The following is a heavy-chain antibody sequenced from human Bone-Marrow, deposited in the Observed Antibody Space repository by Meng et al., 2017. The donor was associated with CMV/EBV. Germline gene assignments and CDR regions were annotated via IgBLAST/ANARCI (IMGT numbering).Heavy chain of an antibody. V-gene: IGHV3-7*01. CDR1: GFTFSSYW. CDR3: ARAPRITIFGVVIRDDGMDV. CDR2: IKQDGSEK. Sequence: GESLKISCAASGFTFSSYWMSWVRQAPGKGLEWVANIKQDGSEKYYVDSVKGRFTISRDNAKNSLYLQMNSLRAEETAVYYCARAPRITIFGVVIRDDGMDVWGQGTTVTVSS. J-gene: IGHJ6*02. D-gene: IGHD3-3*01.